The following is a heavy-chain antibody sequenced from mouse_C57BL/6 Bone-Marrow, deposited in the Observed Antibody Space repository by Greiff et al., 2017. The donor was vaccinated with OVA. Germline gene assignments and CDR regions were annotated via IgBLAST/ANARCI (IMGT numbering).Heavy chain of an antibody. V-gene: IGHV5-2*01. J-gene: IGHJ3*01. CDR3: ARHSDDYDVGFAY. CDR1: ECEFPSCH. CDR2: INSDGGST. D-gene: IGHD2-4*01. Sequence: VPRVVSGGGLVQPGESLTLPCESNECEFPSCHVFWVRKTPEKRLELVAAINSDGGSTYYPDTMERRFIISRDNTKKTLYLQMSSLRSEDTALYYCARHSDDYDVGFAYWGQGTLVTVSA.